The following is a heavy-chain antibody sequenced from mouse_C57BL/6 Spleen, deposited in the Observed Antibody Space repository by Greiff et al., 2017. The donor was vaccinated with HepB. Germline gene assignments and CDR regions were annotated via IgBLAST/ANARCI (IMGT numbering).Heavy chain of an antibody. CDR2: IRLKSDNYAT. J-gene: IGHJ3*01. D-gene: IGHD1-1*01. CDR1: GFTFSNYW. CDR3: TGLNYGSSYGDWFAY. Sequence: EVKVEESGGGLVQPGGSMKLSCVASGFTFSNYWMNWVRQSPEKGLEWVAQIRLKSDNYATHYSESVKGRFTISRADSKSSVYRQMNNLRAEETGIYYCTGLNYGSSYGDWFAYWGQGTLVTVSA. V-gene: IGHV6-3*01.